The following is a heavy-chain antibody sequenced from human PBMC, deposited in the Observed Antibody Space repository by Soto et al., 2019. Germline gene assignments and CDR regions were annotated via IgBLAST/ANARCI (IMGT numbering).Heavy chain of an antibody. CDR2: ISYDGSNK. J-gene: IGHJ4*02. V-gene: IGHV3-30-3*01. CDR3: ARGRIAVAAPFDY. Sequence: ESGGGVVQPGRSLRLSCAASGFTFSSYAMHWVRQAPGKGLEWVAVISYDGSNKYYADSVKGRFTISRDNSKNTLYLQMNSLRAEDTAVYYCARGRIAVAAPFDYWGQGTLVTVSS. D-gene: IGHD6-19*01. CDR1: GFTFSSYA.